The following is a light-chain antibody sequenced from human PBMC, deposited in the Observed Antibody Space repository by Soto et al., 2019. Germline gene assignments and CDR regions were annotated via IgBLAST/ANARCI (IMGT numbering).Light chain of an antibody. V-gene: IGLV1-40*01. J-gene: IGLJ2*01. CDR1: SSNIGVGYA. CDR2: GDN. CDR3: QSYDTRLSAVV. Sequence: QSVLTQPPSVSGAPGQRLTIACTGSSSNIGVGYAVHWHQHLPGRAPKLLVYGDNNRPSGVPDRFSGSESGTSAYLTITGLQAEDEAHYYCQSYDTRLSAVVFGGGTKLTVL.